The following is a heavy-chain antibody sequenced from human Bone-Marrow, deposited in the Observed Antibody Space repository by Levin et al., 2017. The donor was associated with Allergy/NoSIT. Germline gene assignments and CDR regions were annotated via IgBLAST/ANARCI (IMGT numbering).Heavy chain of an antibody. CDR3: ARGHFPYYFYGMDV. J-gene: IGHJ6*02. CDR2: VSAYSGNT. Sequence: GESLKISCKASGYTFTTYGLTWVRQAPGQGLEWMGWVSAYSGNTNYALNLQDRVTMTTDTATNTAYMELTSLRSDDTAIYYCARGHFPYYFYGMDVWGQGTTVVVSS. CDR1: GYTFTTYG. V-gene: IGHV1-18*01.